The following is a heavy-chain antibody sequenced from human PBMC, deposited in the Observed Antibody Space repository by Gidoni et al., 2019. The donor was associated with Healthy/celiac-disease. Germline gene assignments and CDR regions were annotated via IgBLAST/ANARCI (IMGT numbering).Heavy chain of an antibody. J-gene: IGHJ6*02. CDR3: ARVPLITIFGVVIGNGMDV. D-gene: IGHD3-3*01. CDR1: GGSISSSSYY. CDR2: IYYSGST. Sequence: QLQLQESGPGLVKPSETLSLTCTVSGGSISSSSYYWGWIRHPPGKGLEWIGSIYYSGSTYYNPSLKSRVTISVDTSKNQFSLKLSSVTAADTAVYYCARVPLITIFGVVIGNGMDVWGQGTTVTVSS. V-gene: IGHV4-39*01.